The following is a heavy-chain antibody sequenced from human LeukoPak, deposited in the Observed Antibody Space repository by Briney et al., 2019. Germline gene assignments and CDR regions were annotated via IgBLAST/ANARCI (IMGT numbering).Heavy chain of an antibody. J-gene: IGHJ4*02. CDR2: IKSKTDGGTT. V-gene: IGHV3-15*01. Sequence: PGGSLRLSCAASGFTFSSYAMSWVRQAPGKGLEWVGRIKSKTDGGTTDYAAPVKGRFTISRDDSKNTLYLQMNSLKTEDTAVYYCTTDYHKPAPNYYDSSGYSHYWGQGTLVTVSS. D-gene: IGHD3-22*01. CDR1: GFTFSSYA. CDR3: TTDYHKPAPNYYDSSGYSHY.